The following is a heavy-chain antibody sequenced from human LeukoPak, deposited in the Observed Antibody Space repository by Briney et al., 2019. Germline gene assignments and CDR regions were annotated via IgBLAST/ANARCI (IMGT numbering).Heavy chain of an antibody. J-gene: IGHJ4*02. CDR3: AKLSSVSSQDFDY. CDR1: GFTFSTYG. CDR2: ISNGGVST. D-gene: IGHD2-2*01. Sequence: GGSLRLSCAASGFTFSTYGMTWVRQAPGKGLDWVSVISNGGVSTYYADSVKGRFTISRDNSKNTLYLEMNSLRAEDTALYYCAKLSSVSSQDFDYWGQGTLVTVSS. V-gene: IGHV3-23*01.